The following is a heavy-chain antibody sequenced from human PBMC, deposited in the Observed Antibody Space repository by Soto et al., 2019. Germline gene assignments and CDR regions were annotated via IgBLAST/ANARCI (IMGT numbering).Heavy chain of an antibody. D-gene: IGHD6-19*01. V-gene: IGHV1-18*01. J-gene: IGHJ4*02. CDR3: ARVGGSGWQYYFDY. CDR1: GYTFTSYG. Sequence: ASVKVSCKASGYTFTSYGISWVRQAPGQGLEWMGWISAYNGNTKYAQKLQGRGTMTTDTSTSTAYMELRSLRSDDTAVYYCARVGGSGWQYYFDYWGQGTLVTVSS. CDR2: ISAYNGNT.